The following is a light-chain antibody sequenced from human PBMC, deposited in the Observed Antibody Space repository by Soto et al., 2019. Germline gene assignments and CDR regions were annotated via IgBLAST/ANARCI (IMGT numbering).Light chain of an antibody. CDR3: QQFDYYPHT. CDR1: HTIATY. J-gene: IGKJ2*01. Sequence: IQMTQSPSSLSASVGDGVTLTCRASHTIATYLNWYQQKPGQVPEVLIYGASRLHVGVPSRFTGSGYGTNVTLTINNFQHEDFAIYYFQQFDYYPHTFGQGTKLEVK. CDR2: GAS. V-gene: IGKV1-39*01.